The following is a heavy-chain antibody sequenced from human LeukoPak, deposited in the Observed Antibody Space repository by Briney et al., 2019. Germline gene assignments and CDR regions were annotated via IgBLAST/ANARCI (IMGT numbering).Heavy chain of an antibody. V-gene: IGHV3-23*01. D-gene: IGHD3-10*01. CDR3: AKNSPPSLWFGELFVDY. CDR2: ISGSGGST. J-gene: IGHJ4*02. Sequence: GGSLGLSCAASGFTFSSYAMSWVRQAPGKGLEWVSAISGSGGSTYYADSVKGRFTISRDNSKNTLYLQMNSLRAEDTAVYYCAKNSPPSLWFGELFVDYWGQGTLVTVSS. CDR1: GFTFSSYA.